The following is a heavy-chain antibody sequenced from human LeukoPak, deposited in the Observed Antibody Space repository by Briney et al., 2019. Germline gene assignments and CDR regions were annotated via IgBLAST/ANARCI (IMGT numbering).Heavy chain of an antibody. CDR2: MNPNSGNT. Sequence: ASVKVSCKASGYTFTSYDINWVRQATGQGLEWMGWMNPNSGNTGYAQKFQGRVTITRNTSISTAYMELSSLRSEDTAVYYCARAVPAVNDAFDIWGQGTMVTVSS. CDR1: GYTFTSYD. J-gene: IGHJ3*02. V-gene: IGHV1-8*03. CDR3: ARAVPAVNDAFDI. D-gene: IGHD2-2*01.